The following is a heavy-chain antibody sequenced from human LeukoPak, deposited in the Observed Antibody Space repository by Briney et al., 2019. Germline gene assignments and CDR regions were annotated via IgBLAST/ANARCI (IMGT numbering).Heavy chain of an antibody. D-gene: IGHD4-17*01. CDR3: AKDPKTTVTTGGLFDY. V-gene: IGHV3-23*01. Sequence: GGSLGLSCAASGFTFSSYAMSWVRQAPGKGLEWVSGISGSSGSTYYADSVKGRFTISRDNSKNTLYLQMNSLRAEDTAVYYCAKDPKTTVTTGGLFDYWGQGTLATVSS. J-gene: IGHJ4*02. CDR2: ISGSSGST. CDR1: GFTFSSYA.